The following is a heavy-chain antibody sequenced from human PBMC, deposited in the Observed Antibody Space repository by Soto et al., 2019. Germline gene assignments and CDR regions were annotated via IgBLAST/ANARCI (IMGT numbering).Heavy chain of an antibody. CDR3: ARAGRRYCSGGSCYHPGVDY. Sequence: GASVKVSCKASGGTFSSYAISWVRQAPGQGLEWMGGIIPIFGTANYAQKFQGRVTITADESTSTAYMELSSLRSEDTAVYYCARAGRRYCSGGSCYHPGVDYWGQGTLVTVSS. CDR2: IIPIFGTA. CDR1: GGTFSSYA. V-gene: IGHV1-69*13. D-gene: IGHD2-15*01. J-gene: IGHJ4*02.